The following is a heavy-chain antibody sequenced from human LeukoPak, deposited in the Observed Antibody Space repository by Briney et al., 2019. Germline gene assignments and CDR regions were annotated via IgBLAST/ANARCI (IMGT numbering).Heavy chain of an antibody. V-gene: IGHV4-59*01. CDR3: AREMATAFDY. CDR1: GGSISSYY. CDR2: IYYSGST. D-gene: IGHD5-24*01. J-gene: IGHJ4*02. Sequence: SETLSLTCTVSGGSISSYYWSWLRHPPGKGLEWLGYIYYSGSTNYNPFLKSRVTISVDTSKNQCSLKLRSVTAADTAVYYCAREMATAFDYWGQGTLVTVSS.